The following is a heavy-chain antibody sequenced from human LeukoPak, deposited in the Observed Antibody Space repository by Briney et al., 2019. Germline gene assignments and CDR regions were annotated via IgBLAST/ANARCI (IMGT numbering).Heavy chain of an antibody. D-gene: IGHD1-26*01. CDR3: AKIEVYSGTYRGFFES. Sequence: PGGSLRLSCAASGFTVSSNYMSWVRQAPGKGLEWVSAISGRGASTYYADSVRGRFTISRDNSKDTLYLQMNSLRAEDTAVYYCAKIEVYSGTYRGFFESWGQGTLVTVSS. CDR2: ISGRGAST. V-gene: IGHV3-23*01. J-gene: IGHJ4*02. CDR1: GFTVSSNY.